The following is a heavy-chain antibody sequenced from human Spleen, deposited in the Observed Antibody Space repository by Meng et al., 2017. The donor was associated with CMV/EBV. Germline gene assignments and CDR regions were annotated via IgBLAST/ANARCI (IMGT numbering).Heavy chain of an antibody. CDR1: GGTFSSYA. Sequence: SVKVSCKPSGGTFSSYAISWVRQAPGQGLEWMGGIIPIFERTNYAQKFQGRVTIITDESTSTAYMELSSLRSEDTAVYYCARDHEDSSSSSLGDAFDIWGQGTMVTVSS. J-gene: IGHJ3*02. CDR3: ARDHEDSSSSSLGDAFDI. V-gene: IGHV1-69*05. CDR2: IIPIFERT. D-gene: IGHD6-6*01.